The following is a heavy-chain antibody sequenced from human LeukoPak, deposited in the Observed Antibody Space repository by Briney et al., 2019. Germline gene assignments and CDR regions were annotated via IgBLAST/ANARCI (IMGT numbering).Heavy chain of an antibody. CDR1: GFTFSSFD. CDR2: IVTASDT. J-gene: IGHJ6*03. V-gene: IGHV3-13*01. Sequence: GGSLRLSCAASGFTFSSFDMHWVRQPTGQGLEWVSTIVTASDTYYPGSVEGRFTLSRDNAKNSLYLQMNSLTAGDTAVYYCARGPPRGKYYYMDVWGKGTTVTVSS. D-gene: IGHD1-1*01. CDR3: ARGPPRGKYYYMDV.